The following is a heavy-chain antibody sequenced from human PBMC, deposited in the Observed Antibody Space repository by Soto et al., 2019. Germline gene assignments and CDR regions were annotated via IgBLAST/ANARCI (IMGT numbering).Heavy chain of an antibody. V-gene: IGHV1-69*13. D-gene: IGHD2-2*01. J-gene: IGHJ6*02. CDR3: ARDCSSTSCYGTYGMDV. CDR2: IIPIFGTA. Sequence: SVKVSCKASGGTFSSYAISWVRQAPGQGLEWMGGIIPIFGTANYAQKFQGRVTITADESTSTAYMELSSLRSEDTAVYYCARDCSSTSCYGTYGMDVWGQGTTVTVSS. CDR1: GGTFSSYA.